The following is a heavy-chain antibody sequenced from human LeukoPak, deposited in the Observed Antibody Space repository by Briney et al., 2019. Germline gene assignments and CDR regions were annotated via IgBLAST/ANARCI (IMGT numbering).Heavy chain of an antibody. CDR2: IWYDGSNK. Sequence: GGSLRLSCVASGFTFSSYGMHWVRQAPGKGLEWVAVIWYDGSNKYYADSVKGRFTISRDNSKNTLYLQMNSLRAEDTAVYYCAIPGPFCSGGSCHLDYWGQGTLVTVSS. D-gene: IGHD2-15*01. CDR3: AIPGPFCSGGSCHLDY. V-gene: IGHV3-33*01. CDR1: GFTFSSYG. J-gene: IGHJ4*02.